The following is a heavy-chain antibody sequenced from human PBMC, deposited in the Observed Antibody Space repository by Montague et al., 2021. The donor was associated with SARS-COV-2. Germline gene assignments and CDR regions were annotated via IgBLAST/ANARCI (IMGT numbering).Heavy chain of an antibody. D-gene: IGHD1-26*01. CDR3: ARDPRVRGSRGYGMDL. Sequence: SLRLSCAASEFTFSDYSMNWVRQAPGEGLEWVSSINTGSSYIYYADSVKGRFIISRDNARNSLFLQLNSLRAEDTAVYYCARDPRVRGSRGYGMDLWGQGTTVTVSS. V-gene: IGHV3-21*01. CDR1: EFTFSDYS. J-gene: IGHJ6*02. CDR2: INTGSSYI.